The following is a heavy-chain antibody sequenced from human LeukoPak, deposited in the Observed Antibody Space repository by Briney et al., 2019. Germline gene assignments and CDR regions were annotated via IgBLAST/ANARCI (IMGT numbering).Heavy chain of an antibody. V-gene: IGHV4-4*07. Sequence: SETLSLTCTVSGGSISSYYWGWIRQPAGKGLEWIGRIYTSGSTNYNPSLKSRVTMSIDTSKNQFSLKLSSVTAADTAVYYCARYSSSWYVAFDIWGQGTMVTVSS. CDR2: IYTSGST. CDR1: GGSISSYY. CDR3: ARYSSSWYVAFDI. J-gene: IGHJ3*02. D-gene: IGHD6-13*01.